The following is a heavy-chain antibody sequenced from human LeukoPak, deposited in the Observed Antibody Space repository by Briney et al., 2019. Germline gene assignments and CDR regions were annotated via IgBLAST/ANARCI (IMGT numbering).Heavy chain of an antibody. CDR2: IIPIFGTA. J-gene: IGHJ5*02. CDR1: GGTFSSYA. V-gene: IGHV1-69*13. Sequence: ASVKVSCTASGGTFSSYAISWVRQAPGQGLEWMGGIIPIFGTANYAQKFQGRVTITADESTSTAYMELSSLRSEDTAVYYCARSVGDFWSGRLSWFDPWGQGTLVTVSS. CDR3: ARSVGDFWSGRLSWFDP. D-gene: IGHD3-3*01.